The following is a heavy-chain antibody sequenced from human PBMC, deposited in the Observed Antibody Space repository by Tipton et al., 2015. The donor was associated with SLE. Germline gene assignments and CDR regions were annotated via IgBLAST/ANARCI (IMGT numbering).Heavy chain of an antibody. Sequence: TLSLTCTVSGGSITSGTDYWSWTRQPAGKGLEWVGRIASNGFANYNRSLKSRVTMSLDMSKNQLSLKLYSVTAADTAVYYCARDLNWMVHFEEAFDIWGQGTMVTVSS. CDR3: ARDLNWMVHFEEAFDI. CDR2: IASNGFA. CDR1: GGSITSGTDY. J-gene: IGHJ3*02. D-gene: IGHD3-10*01. V-gene: IGHV4-61*02.